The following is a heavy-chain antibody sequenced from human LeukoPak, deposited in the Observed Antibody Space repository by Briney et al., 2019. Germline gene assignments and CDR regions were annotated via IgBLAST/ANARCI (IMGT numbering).Heavy chain of an antibody. CDR2: ISGSGGST. V-gene: IGHV3-23*01. Sequence: GGSLRLSCAASGFTFSSYAMSWVRQAPGKGLEWVSAISGSGGSTYYADSVKGRFTISRDNSKNTLYLQMNSLRAEDTAVYYCAKGAWSGYYDFWSGYYTGVYFDYWGQGTLVTVSS. D-gene: IGHD3-3*01. J-gene: IGHJ4*02. CDR1: GFTFSSYA. CDR3: AKGAWSGYYDFWSGYYTGVYFDY.